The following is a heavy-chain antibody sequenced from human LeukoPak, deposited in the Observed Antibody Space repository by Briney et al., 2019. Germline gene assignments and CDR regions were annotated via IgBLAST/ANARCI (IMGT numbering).Heavy chain of an antibody. J-gene: IGHJ6*03. D-gene: IGHD6-13*01. CDR2: ISYDGSNK. CDR3: ARGIAATNYMDV. V-gene: IGHV3-30*19. Sequence: GGSLRLSCAASGFTFSSYDVHWVRQAPGKGLEWVAVISYDGSNKYYADSVKGRFTISRDNSKSTLFLQMNSPSAEDTAVYYCARGIAATNYMDVWGKGTTVTVSS. CDR1: GFTFSSYD.